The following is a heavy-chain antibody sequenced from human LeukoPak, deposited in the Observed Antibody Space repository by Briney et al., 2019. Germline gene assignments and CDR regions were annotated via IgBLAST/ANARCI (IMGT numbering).Heavy chain of an antibody. Sequence: GGSLRLSCAASGFTFSSYAMHWVRQAPGKGLEWVAVISYDGNNKYYADSVKGRFTISRDNSKNTLYLQMNSLRAEETAVYYCARNYGGITDYWGQGTLVTVSS. CDR2: ISYDGNNK. J-gene: IGHJ4*02. CDR3: ARNYGGITDY. V-gene: IGHV3-30-3*01. D-gene: IGHD4-23*01. CDR1: GFTFSSYA.